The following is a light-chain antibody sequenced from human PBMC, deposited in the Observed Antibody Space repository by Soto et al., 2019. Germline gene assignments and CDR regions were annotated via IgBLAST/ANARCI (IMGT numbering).Light chain of an antibody. Sequence: QSALTQPASVSGSPGQSITISCTGTSSDVGSYNLVSWYQQHPGKAPKLMIYEGSKRPSGVSNRFSGSKSGNTASLTISGRQAEAEADYYCCSYAGSSTLDVFGTGTKVTVL. CDR1: SSDVGSYNL. J-gene: IGLJ1*01. CDR2: EGS. V-gene: IGLV2-23*01. CDR3: CSYAGSSTLDV.